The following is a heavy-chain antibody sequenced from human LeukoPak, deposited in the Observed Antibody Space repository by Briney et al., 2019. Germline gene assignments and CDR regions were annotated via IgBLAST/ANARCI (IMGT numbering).Heavy chain of an antibody. V-gene: IGHV3-7*01. J-gene: IGHJ4*02. CDR2: IKEDGSER. D-gene: IGHD6-19*01. Sequence: GGSLRLSCAAPRFTFSIYWMSWVRQAPGKGLEWVANIKEDGSERYYVDSVKGRFTISRDNAKNSLYLQMNSLRAEDTAVYYCARIEYSSGWVPFDYWGQGTLVTVSS. CDR3: ARIEYSSGWVPFDY. CDR1: RFTFSIYW.